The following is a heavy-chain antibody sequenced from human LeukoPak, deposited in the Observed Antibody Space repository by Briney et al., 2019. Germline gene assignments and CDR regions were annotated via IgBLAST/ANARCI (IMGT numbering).Heavy chain of an antibody. CDR2: ISSSSSCI. J-gene: IGHJ4*02. CDR3: ARFSVGATNNGY. V-gene: IGHV3-21*01. CDR1: GFTFSSYS. D-gene: IGHD1-26*01. Sequence: GGSLRLSCAASGFTFSSYSMNWVRQAPGKGLEWVSSISSSSSCIYYADSVKGRFTISRDNAKNSLYLQMNSLRAEDTAVYYCARFSVGATNNGYWGQGTLVTVSS.